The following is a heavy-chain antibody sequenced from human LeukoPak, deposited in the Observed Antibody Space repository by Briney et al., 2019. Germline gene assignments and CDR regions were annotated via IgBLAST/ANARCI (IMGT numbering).Heavy chain of an antibody. D-gene: IGHD3-16*01. J-gene: IGHJ4*02. V-gene: IGHV1-46*01. CDR3: ARDKKGYYETYDYYFDY. CDR2: INPSADST. CDR1: GYTFTSYY. Sequence: ASVKVSCRASGYTFTSYYIHWVRQAPGQGLEWMGIINPSADSTNYAQKFQGRVTITADESTSTAYMELRSLRSDDTAVYYCARDKKGYYETYDYYFDYWGQGTLVTVSS.